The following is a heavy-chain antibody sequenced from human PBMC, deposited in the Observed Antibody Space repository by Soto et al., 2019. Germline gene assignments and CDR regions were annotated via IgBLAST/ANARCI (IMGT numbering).Heavy chain of an antibody. Sequence: QITLKESGPTLVKPTQTLTLTCTFSGFSLSTSGVGVGWIRQPPGKALELLALIYWDYDKRYSPSLKSRLNIINDTSKNLVVLTATNVDPVDTATYYCAHYVITGTRPRMYDYWGQGTLFTVSS. CDR2: IYWDYDK. CDR3: AHYVITGTRPRMYDY. V-gene: IGHV2-5*02. CDR1: GFSLSTSGVG. D-gene: IGHD1-7*01. J-gene: IGHJ4*02.